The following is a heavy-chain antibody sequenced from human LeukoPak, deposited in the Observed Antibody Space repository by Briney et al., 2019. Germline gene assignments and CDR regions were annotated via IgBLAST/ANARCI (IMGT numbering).Heavy chain of an antibody. CDR2: ISHSGST. CDR3: ARGGNGRWFRKYYFYYGMDV. V-gene: IGHV4-34*01. Sequence: PSETLSLTCAVYGGSFSGYYWSWVRQPPGKGLEWIGEISHSGSTNYNPSLKSGVTISVDTSKNQFSLKLSSVTAADTAVYYCARGGNGRWFRKYYFYYGMDVWGKGTTVTVSS. CDR1: GGSFSGYY. D-gene: IGHD3-10*01. J-gene: IGHJ6*04.